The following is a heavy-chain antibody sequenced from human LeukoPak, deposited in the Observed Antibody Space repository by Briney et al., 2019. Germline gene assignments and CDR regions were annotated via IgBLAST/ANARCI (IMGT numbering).Heavy chain of an antibody. CDR1: GFTFSSYA. CDR2: ISGSGGST. V-gene: IGHV3-23*01. D-gene: IGHD1-1*01. Sequence: PGGSLRLSCASSGFTFSSYAMSWVRQAPGKGLDWVSTISGSGGSTYYADSVKGRFTISRDNSKNTLYLQMNSLRAEDTAVYFCAKDFERTGTVPLDAFNIWGQGTMVTVSS. J-gene: IGHJ3*02. CDR3: AKDFERTGTVPLDAFNI.